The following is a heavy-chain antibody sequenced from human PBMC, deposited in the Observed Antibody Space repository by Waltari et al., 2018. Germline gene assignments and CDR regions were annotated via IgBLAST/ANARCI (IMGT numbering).Heavy chain of an antibody. CDR1: VGPISRWY. D-gene: IGHD2-15*01. CDR2: IYSSGST. CDR3: ATGSGDFDH. V-gene: IGHV4-4*07. Sequence: QVQLQESGPGLVKPSETLSLTCSVSVGPISRWYWSWIRPTAGKGLEGLEWIGRIYSSGSTNYNPSLKSRVTMSMDTSKNQISLKMSSVTAADTAVYYCATGSGDFDHWGQGILVIVST. J-gene: IGHJ4*02.